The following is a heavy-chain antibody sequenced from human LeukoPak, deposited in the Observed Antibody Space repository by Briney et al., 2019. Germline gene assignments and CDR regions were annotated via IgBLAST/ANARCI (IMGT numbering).Heavy chain of an antibody. CDR2: IYTSGST. Sequence: PSETLSLTCTVSGGSISSYYWSWIRQPAGKGLEWIGRIYTSGSTNYNPSLKSRVTTSVDTSKNQFSLKLSSVTAADTAVYYCARDGINYYDSSGSDYWGQGTLVTVSS. D-gene: IGHD3-22*01. CDR1: GGSISSYY. CDR3: ARDGINYYDSSGSDY. V-gene: IGHV4-4*07. J-gene: IGHJ4*02.